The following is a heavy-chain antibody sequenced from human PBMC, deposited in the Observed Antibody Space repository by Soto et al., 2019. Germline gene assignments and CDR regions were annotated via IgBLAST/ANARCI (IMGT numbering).Heavy chain of an antibody. V-gene: IGHV4-34*01. J-gene: IGHJ6*02. CDR2: INHSGST. CDR1: GGSFSGYY. D-gene: IGHD1-7*01. Sequence: SETLSLTCAVYGGSFSGYYWSWIRQPPGKGLEWIGEINHSGSTNYNPSLKSRVTISVDTSKNQFSLKLSSVTAADTAVYYCARVRSHNWNYVNYYYYYGMDVWGQVPTVTVSS. CDR3: ARVRSHNWNYVNYYYYYGMDV.